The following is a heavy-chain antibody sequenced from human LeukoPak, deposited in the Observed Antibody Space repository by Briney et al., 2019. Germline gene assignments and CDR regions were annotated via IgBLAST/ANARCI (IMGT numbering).Heavy chain of an antibody. Sequence: AGGSLRLSCAASGFTFSSYWMSWVRQAPGKGLEWVGNIKQDGSEIYYVDSVKGRFTISRDNAKNSLYLQMNSLRAEDTAVYYRARDNGRQWLVRGTDAFDIWGQGTMVTVSS. CDR1: GFTFSSYW. J-gene: IGHJ3*02. CDR3: ARDNGRQWLVRGTDAFDI. V-gene: IGHV3-7*01. CDR2: IKQDGSEI. D-gene: IGHD6-19*01.